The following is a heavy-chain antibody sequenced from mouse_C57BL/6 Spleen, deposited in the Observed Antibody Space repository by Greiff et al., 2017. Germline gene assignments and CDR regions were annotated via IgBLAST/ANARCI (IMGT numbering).Heavy chain of an antibody. Sequence: VKLQESGAELVRPGASVTLSCKASGYTFTDYEMHWVKQTPVHGLEWIGAIDPETGGTAYNQKFKGKAILTADKSSSTAYMELRSLTSEDSAVYYCTSGGITTVVAGFDYWGQGTTLTVSS. V-gene: IGHV1-15*01. CDR3: TSGGITTVVAGFDY. J-gene: IGHJ2*01. CDR1: GYTFTDYE. D-gene: IGHD1-1*01. CDR2: IDPETGGT.